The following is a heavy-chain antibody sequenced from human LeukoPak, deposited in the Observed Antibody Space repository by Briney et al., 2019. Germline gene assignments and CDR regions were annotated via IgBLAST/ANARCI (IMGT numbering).Heavy chain of an antibody. J-gene: IGHJ4*02. Sequence: SETLSLTCTVSGGSISSSSYYWGWIRQPPGKGLEWIGSIYYSGSTYYNPSLKSRVTISVDTSKSQFSLKLSSVTAADTAVYYCARTPLNIVVVPAATISIDYWGQGTLVTVSS. D-gene: IGHD2-2*01. CDR2: IYYSGST. CDR1: GGSISSSSYY. V-gene: IGHV4-39*07. CDR3: ARTPLNIVVVPAATISIDY.